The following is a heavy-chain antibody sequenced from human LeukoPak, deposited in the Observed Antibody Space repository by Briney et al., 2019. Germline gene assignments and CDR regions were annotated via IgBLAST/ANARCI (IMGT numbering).Heavy chain of an antibody. J-gene: IGHJ5*02. V-gene: IGHV1-8*01. CDR3: ARENSIVVPAARNWFDP. CDR2: MNPNSGNT. D-gene: IGHD2-2*01. Sequence: ASVKVSCKASGYTFTSYDINWVRQATGQGLEWMGWMNPNSGNTGYAQKFQGRVTMTRNTSIGTAYMELSSLRSEDTAVYYCARENSIVVPAARNWFDPWGQGTLVTVSS. CDR1: GYTFTSYD.